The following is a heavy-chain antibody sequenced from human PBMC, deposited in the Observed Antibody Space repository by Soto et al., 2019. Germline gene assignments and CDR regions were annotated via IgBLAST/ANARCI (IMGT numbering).Heavy chain of an antibody. Sequence: QVQLVQSGAEVKKPGASVKVSCKASGYTFTSYGISWVRQAPGQGLEWMGWIRAYNGYTNYAQKFQGRVTITTDTSTSTAYMELRSLISDDTAVYYCARASDGYRSGWYVGYFDCWCQGTLVTVSS. CDR3: ARASDGYRSGWYVGYFDC. CDR2: IRAYNGYT. D-gene: IGHD6-19*01. CDR1: GYTFTSYG. V-gene: IGHV1-18*04. J-gene: IGHJ4*02.